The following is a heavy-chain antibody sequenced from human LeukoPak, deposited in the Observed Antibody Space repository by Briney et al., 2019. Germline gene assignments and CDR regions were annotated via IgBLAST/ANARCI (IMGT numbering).Heavy chain of an antibody. D-gene: IGHD2-15*01. V-gene: IGHV3-66*01. Sequence: GGSLRLSCAASGSTVSSNYMSWVRQAPGKGLEWVSVIYSGGSTYYADSVKGRFTISRDNSKNTLYLQMNSLRAEDTAVYYCARGGQVVGAKRDAFDIWGQGTMVTVSS. J-gene: IGHJ3*02. CDR3: ARGGQVVGAKRDAFDI. CDR1: GSTVSSNY. CDR2: IYSGGST.